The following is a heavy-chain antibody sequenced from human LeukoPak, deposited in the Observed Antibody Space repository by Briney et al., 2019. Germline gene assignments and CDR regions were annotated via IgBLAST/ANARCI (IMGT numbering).Heavy chain of an antibody. CDR2: IYYSGST. V-gene: IGHV4-59*01. D-gene: IGHD1-26*01. CDR3: ARGGSGTYYHY. CDR1: GGSITSYH. J-gene: IGHJ3*01. Sequence: SETLSLTCTVSGGSITSYHYSWIRQPPGKGLEWIGYIYYSGSTNYNPSLKSRVTISVDTSKNQFSLKLSSVTAADTAVYYCARGGSGTYYHYWGQGTMVTVSS.